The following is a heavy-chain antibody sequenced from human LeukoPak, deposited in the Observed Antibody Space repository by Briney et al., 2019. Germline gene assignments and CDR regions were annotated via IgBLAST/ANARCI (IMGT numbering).Heavy chain of an antibody. CDR3: ARGPPNWGYDY. V-gene: IGHV1-8*01. D-gene: IGHD7-27*01. CDR1: GYTFTSYD. Sequence: ASVKVSCKASGYTFTSYDFNWVRQATGQRPEWMGWMSPNSGDTGYAQKFQNRVTMTRNTSISTAYMELSSLRSDDTAVYYCARGPPNWGYDYWGPGTLVTVSS. CDR2: MSPNSGDT. J-gene: IGHJ4*02.